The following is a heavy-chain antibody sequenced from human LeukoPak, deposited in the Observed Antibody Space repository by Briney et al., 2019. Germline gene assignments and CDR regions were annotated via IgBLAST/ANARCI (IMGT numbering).Heavy chain of an antibody. CDR3: ARYSGSYYDYYYYMDV. V-gene: IGHV3-21*01. J-gene: IGHJ6*03. Sequence: GGSLRLSCAASGFTFSSYIMNWVRQAPGKGLEWVSSISSSSSYIYYADSVKGRFTISRDNAKNSLYLQMNSLRAEDTAVYYCARYSGSYYDYYYYMDVWGKGTTVTVSS. D-gene: IGHD1-26*01. CDR1: GFTFSSYI. CDR2: ISSSSSYI.